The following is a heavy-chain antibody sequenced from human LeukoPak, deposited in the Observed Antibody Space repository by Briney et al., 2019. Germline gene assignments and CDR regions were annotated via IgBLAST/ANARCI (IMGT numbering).Heavy chain of an antibody. CDR1: GFTFSSYA. V-gene: IGHV3-30*04. J-gene: IGHJ4*02. Sequence: GGSLRLSCAASGFTFSSYAMHWVRQAPGKGLEWVAVISYDGSNTYYADSVKGRFTISRDNSKNTLYLQMNSLRAEDTAVYYCARDGFGYWNPSYDYWGQGTLVTVSS. CDR3: ARDGFGYWNPSYDY. D-gene: IGHD3-22*01. CDR2: ISYDGSNT.